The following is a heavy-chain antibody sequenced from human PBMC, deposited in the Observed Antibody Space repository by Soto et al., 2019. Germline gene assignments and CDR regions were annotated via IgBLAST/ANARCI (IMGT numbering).Heavy chain of an antibody. V-gene: IGHV3-23*01. D-gene: IGHD3-3*01. CDR3: AKTGPRIFFDY. Sequence: EVQLLESGGGLVQPGGSLRLSCAVSGFTFSSYAMSWVRQAPGKGLEWVSTISGSGGSTYYADSVKGRFTISRGSSKNTLYLQMNSLRAEDTAVYYCAKTGPRIFFDYWGQGTLVTVSS. CDR2: ISGSGGST. CDR1: GFTFSSYA. J-gene: IGHJ4*02.